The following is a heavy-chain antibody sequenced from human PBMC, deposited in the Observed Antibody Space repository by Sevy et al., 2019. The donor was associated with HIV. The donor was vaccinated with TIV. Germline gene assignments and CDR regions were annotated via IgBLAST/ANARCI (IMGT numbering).Heavy chain of an antibody. D-gene: IGHD2-21*01. CDR3: VIPFSGGGGGY. J-gene: IGHJ4*02. V-gene: IGHV3-30*09. CDR2: ISYDGFNK. CDR1: GFTFSTYA. Sequence: GGSLRLSCAGSGFTFSTYAMHWVRQTPGRGLEWVSTISYDGFNKYYRDSVKGRFAISRDNSKNTQYLQMNSLRVEDTAVYYCVIPFSGGGGGYRGQGTLVTVSS.